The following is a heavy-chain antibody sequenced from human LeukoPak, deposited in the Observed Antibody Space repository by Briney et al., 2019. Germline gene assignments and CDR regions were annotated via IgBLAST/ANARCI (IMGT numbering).Heavy chain of an antibody. D-gene: IGHD3-22*01. CDR2: IYTCGST. Sequence: TSETLSLTCTVSGGSISSGSYYWSWIRQPAGKGLEWIGRIYTCGSTNYNPSLKSRVTISVDTSKNQFSLKLSSVTAADTAVYYCARSPLYYDSSGYYGRDYWGQGTLVTVSS. J-gene: IGHJ4*02. CDR1: GGSISSGSYY. V-gene: IGHV4-61*02. CDR3: ARSPLYYDSSGYYGRDY.